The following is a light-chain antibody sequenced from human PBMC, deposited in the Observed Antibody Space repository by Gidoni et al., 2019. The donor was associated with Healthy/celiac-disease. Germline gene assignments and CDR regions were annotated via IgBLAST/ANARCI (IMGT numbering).Light chain of an antibody. V-gene: IGKV1-39*01. Sequence: LQMTQFPSSLSASVGDRVTITCRASQSISSYLNWYQQKPGKAPKLLIYAASSLQSGVPSRFSGSGSGTDFTLTISSLQPEDFATYYCQQSYSTPLTFGGGTKVEIK. CDR1: QSISSY. CDR2: AAS. CDR3: QQSYSTPLT. J-gene: IGKJ4*01.